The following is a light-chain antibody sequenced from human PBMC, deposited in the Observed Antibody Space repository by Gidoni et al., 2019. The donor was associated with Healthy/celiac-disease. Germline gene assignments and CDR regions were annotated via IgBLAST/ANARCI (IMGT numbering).Light chain of an antibody. V-gene: IGKV1-39*01. J-gene: IGKJ1*01. CDR1: QSISSY. CDR3: QQSYSTPPT. Sequence: DIPMTQSPSSLSASVGDRVTIPCRASQSISSYLNCYQQKQGKAPQLLIYAASSLQSGVPSRFSGSGAGTDFTLTISSLQPEEFATYYCQQSYSTPPTFGQGTKVEIK. CDR2: AAS.